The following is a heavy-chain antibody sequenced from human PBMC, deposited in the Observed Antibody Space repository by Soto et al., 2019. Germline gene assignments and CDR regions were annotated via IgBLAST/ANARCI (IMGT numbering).Heavy chain of an antibody. D-gene: IGHD3-16*01. CDR2: IYWHDDK. CDR3: AHRGGATVGLYYFDY. J-gene: IGHJ4*02. V-gene: IGHV2-5*01. CDR1: GFSLSTTGVG. Sequence: SGPTLVNPTQTLTLTCTFSGFSLSTTGVGVSWILQPPGKALEGLALIYWHDDKRYSPSLKSRLTITKDTSKNQVVLTMTNMDPVDTAPYYCAHRGGATVGLYYFDYWGQGALVTVSS.